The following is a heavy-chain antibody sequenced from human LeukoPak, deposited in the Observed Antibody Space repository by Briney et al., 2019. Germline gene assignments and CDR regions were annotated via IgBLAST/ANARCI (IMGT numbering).Heavy chain of an antibody. J-gene: IGHJ5*02. Sequence: ASVKVSCKASGYTFTSYGISWVRQAPGQGLEWMGWISAYNGNTNYAQKLQGRVTMTTDTSTSTAYMELRSLRSGDTAVYYCARDLQDIVVVVAATNWFDPWGQGTLVTVSS. D-gene: IGHD2-15*01. CDR2: ISAYNGNT. CDR1: GYTFTSYG. V-gene: IGHV1-18*01. CDR3: ARDLQDIVVVVAATNWFDP.